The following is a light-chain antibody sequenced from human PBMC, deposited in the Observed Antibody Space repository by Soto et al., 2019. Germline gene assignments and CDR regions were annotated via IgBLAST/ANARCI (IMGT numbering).Light chain of an antibody. CDR3: QQANSFPLT. CDR1: QGISSW. CDR2: TAS. J-gene: IGKJ4*01. Sequence: DIQMTQSPSSVSASVGDRVTITCRASQGISSWLAWYQQKPGKAPNLLIHTASNLQSGVPSRISGSGSGTNFTLTISSPQSEDFVTYYCQQANSFPLTFGGGTKVEIK. V-gene: IGKV1-12*01.